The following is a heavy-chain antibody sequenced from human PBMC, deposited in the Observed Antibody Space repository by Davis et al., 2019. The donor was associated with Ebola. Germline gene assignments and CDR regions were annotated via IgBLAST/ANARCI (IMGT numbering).Heavy chain of an antibody. J-gene: IGHJ4*02. CDR2: IWYDGSNK. V-gene: IGHV3-33*06. Sequence: PGGSLRLSCAASGFTFSNYGMHWVRQAPGKGLEWVAVIWYDGSNKYYADSVKGRFTVSRDNSKNTLYLHMNSLRVEDTAVYYCAKRWQVRYFGYWGQGTLVTVSS. CDR1: GFTFSNYG. CDR3: AKRWQVRYFGY. D-gene: IGHD4-23*01.